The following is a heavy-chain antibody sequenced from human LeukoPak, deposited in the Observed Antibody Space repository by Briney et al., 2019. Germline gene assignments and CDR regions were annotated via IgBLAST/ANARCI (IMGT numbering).Heavy chain of an antibody. Sequence: GGSLRLSCAASGFTFSSYWMHWVRQPPGKGLVWVSRIDTDGSSATYADSVKGRFTISRDNAKNTVYLQMNSLRVKDTGVYYCASALTTVTPHFHCWGQGTLVTVSS. J-gene: IGHJ4*02. CDR1: GFTFSSYW. CDR3: ASALTTVTPHFHC. CDR2: IDTDGSSA. D-gene: IGHD4-17*01. V-gene: IGHV3-74*01.